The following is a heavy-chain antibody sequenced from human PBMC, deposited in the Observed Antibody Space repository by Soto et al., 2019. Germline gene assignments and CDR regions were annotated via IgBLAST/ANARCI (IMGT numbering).Heavy chain of an antibody. CDR3: VACHSGDYPRY. D-gene: IGHD4-17*01. V-gene: IGHV4-34*01. CDR1: GGSFSGYY. J-gene: IGHJ4*02. CDR2: VNHSGST. Sequence: QAQLQQWGAGLLKPSESLSLTCAVYGGSFSGYYWSWVRQSPRKGLEWIGEVNHSGSTNNNPSLKSPLTISVDTPKNQFSPELSSVTAADTALYYCVACHSGDYPRYWGQGSLVTVSS.